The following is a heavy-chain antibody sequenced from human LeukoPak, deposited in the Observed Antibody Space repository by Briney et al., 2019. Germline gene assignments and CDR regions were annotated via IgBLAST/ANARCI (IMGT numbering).Heavy chain of an antibody. V-gene: IGHV4-59*01. CDR1: GGSISSYY. CDR2: IYYSGST. D-gene: IGHD6-19*01. CDR3: ARGPGRGIAVAGTVDY. J-gene: IGHJ4*02. Sequence: SETLSLTCTVSGGSISSYYWSWIRQPPGKGLEWIGYIYYSGSTNYNPSLKSRVTISVDTSKNQFSLKLSSVTAADTAVYYCARGPGRGIAVAGTVDYWGQGTLVTVSS.